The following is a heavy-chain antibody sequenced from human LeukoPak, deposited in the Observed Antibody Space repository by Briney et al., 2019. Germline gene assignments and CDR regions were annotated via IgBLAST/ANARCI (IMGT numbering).Heavy chain of an antibody. V-gene: IGHV3-11*06. CDR3: ARPSTVTIA. J-gene: IGHJ5*02. Sequence: GRFTISRDNAKNSLYLQMNSLRAEDTAVYYCARPSTVTIAWGQGTLVTVSS. D-gene: IGHD4-17*01.